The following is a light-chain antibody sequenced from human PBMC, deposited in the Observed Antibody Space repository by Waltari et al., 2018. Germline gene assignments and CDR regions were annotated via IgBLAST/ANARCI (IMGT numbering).Light chain of an antibody. V-gene: IGLV2-8*01. CDR3: SSYAGGNTLV. J-gene: IGLJ2*01. Sequence: QPALTQPPSASGSLGHSVTISCTGSSSDVGRYKFVSWYQQYPGKAPKLIFYEVFKRPPGVPDRFSGSKSGNTASLTVSGLQPEDEADYYRSSYAGGNTLVFGGGTRLTVL. CDR1: SSDVGRYKF. CDR2: EVF.